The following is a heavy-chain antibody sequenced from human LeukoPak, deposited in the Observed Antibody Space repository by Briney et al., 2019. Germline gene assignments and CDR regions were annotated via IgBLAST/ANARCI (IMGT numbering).Heavy chain of an antibody. CDR2: IYYSGST. D-gene: IGHD1-1*01. Sequence: SQTLSLTCTVSGGSISSGDYYWSWIRQPPGKGLEWIGYIYYSGSTYYNPSLKSRVTISVDTSKNQFSLKLSSVTAADTAVYYCARVWKTYSYLDYWGQGTLVTVSS. CDR1: GGSISSGDYY. CDR3: ARVWKTYSYLDY. V-gene: IGHV4-30-4*01. J-gene: IGHJ4*02.